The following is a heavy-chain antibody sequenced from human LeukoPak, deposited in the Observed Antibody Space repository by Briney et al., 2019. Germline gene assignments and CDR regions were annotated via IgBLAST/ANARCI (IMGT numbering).Heavy chain of an antibody. Sequence: PGGSLRLSCVASGFTFTSYVMSSVRQAPGEGLEWVSAITGGGGDTYYADSVKGRFTVSRDNSKNTVYLQMNSLSVEDTAMYYCAKGSSSSRPYYFDYWGQGTLVTVSS. D-gene: IGHD6-6*01. V-gene: IGHV3-23*01. J-gene: IGHJ4*02. CDR3: AKGSSSSRPYYFDY. CDR2: ITGGGGDT. CDR1: GFTFTSYV.